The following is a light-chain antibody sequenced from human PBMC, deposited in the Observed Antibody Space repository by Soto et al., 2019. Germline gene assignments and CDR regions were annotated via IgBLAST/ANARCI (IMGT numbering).Light chain of an antibody. Sequence: DIQMTQSPSSLSASVGDRVTITCRASQSISIHLNWYQQKPGKAPNLLIYGASSLKSGVPARFRGSGSGTDFTFTISSLQPEDFAIYYCQQTYTTPEITFGQGTRLDIK. V-gene: IGKV1-39*01. J-gene: IGKJ5*01. CDR1: QSISIH. CDR2: GAS. CDR3: QQTYTTPEIT.